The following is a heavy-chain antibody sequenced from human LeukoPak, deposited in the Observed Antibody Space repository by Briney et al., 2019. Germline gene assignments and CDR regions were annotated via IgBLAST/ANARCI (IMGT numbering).Heavy chain of an antibody. V-gene: IGHV4-38-2*02. CDR1: GYSISSGYY. CDR2: IYHSGST. CDR3: ARDLGDSGSYLGLLGADYFDY. D-gene: IGHD1-26*01. J-gene: IGHJ4*02. Sequence: PSETLSLTCTVSGYSISSGYYWGWIRQPPGKGLEWIGSIYHSGSTYYNPSLKSRVTISVDTSKNQFSLKLSSVTAADTAVYYCARDLGDSGSYLGLLGADYFDYWGQGTLVTVSS.